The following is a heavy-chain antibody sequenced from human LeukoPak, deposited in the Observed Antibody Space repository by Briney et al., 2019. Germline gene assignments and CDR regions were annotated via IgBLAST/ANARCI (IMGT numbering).Heavy chain of an antibody. CDR2: ISGSGGST. J-gene: IGHJ4*02. Sequence: PGGSLRLSCAASGFTFSSFAMSWVRQAPGKGLEWVSAISGSGGSTNYADSVKGRFTISRDNSKNTLYLQMNSLRAEATAVYYCARSKAGSFDYWGQGTLVTVSS. D-gene: IGHD3-10*01. V-gene: IGHV3-23*01. CDR1: GFTFSSFA. CDR3: ARSKAGSFDY.